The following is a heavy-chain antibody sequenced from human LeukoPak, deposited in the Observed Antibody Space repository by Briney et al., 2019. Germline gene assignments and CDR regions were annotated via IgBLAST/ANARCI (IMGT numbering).Heavy chain of an antibody. D-gene: IGHD3-9*01. J-gene: IGHJ3*02. CDR2: IWYDGSNK. V-gene: IGHV3-33*01. Sequence: GVSLRLSCAASGFTFSSYGMHWVRQAPGKGLEWVAVIWYDGSNKYYADSVKGRFTISRDNSKNTLYLQMNSLRAEDTAVYYCARVGIRDILTGYYPDDAFDIWGQGTMVTVSS. CDR1: GFTFSSYG. CDR3: ARVGIRDILTGYYPDDAFDI.